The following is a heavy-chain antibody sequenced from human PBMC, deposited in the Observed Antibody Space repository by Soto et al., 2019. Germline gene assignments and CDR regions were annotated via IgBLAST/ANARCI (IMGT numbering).Heavy chain of an antibody. V-gene: IGHV4-31*02. CDR2: IYYNGST. J-gene: IGHJ4*02. CDR3: ARYRISGSWSKFDY. D-gene: IGHD6-13*01. CDR1: GRTIVGASYY. Sequence: SETLSLTWSVSGRTIVGASYYLSWIRQHPGKCLEWVGNIYYNGSTYYSPSLKSRVTVWFDTSKNQFSLRLTSVTAADTAVYYCARYRISGSWSKFDYWGQRTRVTVSS.